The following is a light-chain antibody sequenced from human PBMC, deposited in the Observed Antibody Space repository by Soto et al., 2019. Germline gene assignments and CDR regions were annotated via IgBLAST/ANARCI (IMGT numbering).Light chain of an antibody. V-gene: IGLV2-14*01. CDR1: SSDVGAYNY. J-gene: IGLJ1*01. CDR2: EVS. CDR3: SSYTSSSTLYV. Sequence: QSVLTQPASVSGSPGQSITISCTGTSSDVGAYNYIRWYQQHPGKAPKLMIYEVSNRPSGVSNRFSGSKSGNTASLTISGLQTEDEADYYCSSYTSSSTLYVFGTGTNVTVL.